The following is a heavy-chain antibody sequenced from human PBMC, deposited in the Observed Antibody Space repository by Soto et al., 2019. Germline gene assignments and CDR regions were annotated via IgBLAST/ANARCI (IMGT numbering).Heavy chain of an antibody. CDR1: GFTFSSYA. V-gene: IGHV3-23*01. CDR3: AKDHVNRFRYFQH. Sequence: EVQLLESGGGLVQPGGSLRLSCAASGFTFSSYAMSWVRQAPGKGLEWVSVISGSGGSTYYAGSVKGRFTISRDNSKNTLYLQMNSLRAEDTAVYYCAKDHVNRFRYFQHWGQGTLVTVSS. J-gene: IGHJ1*01. CDR2: ISGSGGST.